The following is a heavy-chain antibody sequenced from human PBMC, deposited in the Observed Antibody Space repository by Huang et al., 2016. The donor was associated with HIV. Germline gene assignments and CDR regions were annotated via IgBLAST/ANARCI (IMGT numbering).Heavy chain of an antibody. V-gene: IGHV4-34*01. CDR2: INDNGYT. CDR3: ARASWYEPRSWYFAL. Sequence: QVQLQQWGAGLLKPSETLSLTCAVYGGSVSGNYCSWIRQPPGKGLEWIAEINDNGYTNYNPAIKSRVTISVHTSRNQFSLKLNSVTAADAAVYYCARASWYEPRSWYFALWGRGTLVTVSS. J-gene: IGHJ2*01. CDR1: GGSVSGNY. D-gene: IGHD6-13*01.